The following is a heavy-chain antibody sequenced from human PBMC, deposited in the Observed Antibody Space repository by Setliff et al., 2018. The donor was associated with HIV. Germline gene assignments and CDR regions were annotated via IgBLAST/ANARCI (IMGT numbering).Heavy chain of an antibody. CDR1: GGAITNSRHY. Sequence: SETLSLTCAVSGGAITNSRHYWVWIRQSPGKGLEWIGTRISDSATTSANPSLKSRVTMSLDTSKKQFSLKVISVTAADTAIYYCARGKHDFSNYGSSDYFYYMDVWGKGTTVTVSS. D-gene: IGHD4-4*01. J-gene: IGHJ6*03. CDR2: ISDSATT. CDR3: ARGKHDFSNYGSSDYFYYMDV. V-gene: IGHV4-39*07.